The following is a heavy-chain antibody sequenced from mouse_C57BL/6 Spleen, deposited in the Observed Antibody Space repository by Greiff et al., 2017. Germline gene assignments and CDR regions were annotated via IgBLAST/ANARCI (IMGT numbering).Heavy chain of an antibody. CDR1: GYAFSSSW. CDR2: IYPGDGDT. CDR3: ARHITTLEDAY. J-gene: IGHJ3*01. V-gene: IGHV1-82*01. Sequence: VKLQESGPELVKPGASVKISCKASGYAFSSSWMNWVKQRPGKGLEWIGRIYPGDGDTNYNGKFKGKATLTADKSSSTAYMQLSSLTSEDSAVYFCARHITTLEDAYWGQGTLVTVSA. D-gene: IGHD1-1*01.